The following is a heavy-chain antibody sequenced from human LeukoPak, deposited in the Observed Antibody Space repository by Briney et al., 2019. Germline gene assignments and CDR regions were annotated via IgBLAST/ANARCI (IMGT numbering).Heavy chain of an antibody. J-gene: IGHJ4*02. CDR3: ARRKRGSSPRPHFDY. D-gene: IGHD6-6*01. CDR1: GGSFSGYY. CDR2: INHSGST. Sequence: SETLSLTCAVYGGSFSGYYWSWIRQPPGKGLEWIGEINHSGSTNYNPSLKSRVTISVDTSKNQFSLKLSSVTAADTAVYYCARRKRGSSPRPHFDYWGQGTLVTVSS. V-gene: IGHV4-34*01.